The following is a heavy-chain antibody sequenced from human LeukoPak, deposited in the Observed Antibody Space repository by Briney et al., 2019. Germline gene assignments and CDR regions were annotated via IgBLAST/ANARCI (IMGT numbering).Heavy chain of an antibody. CDR2: IYSDGST. D-gene: IGHD4-17*01. J-gene: IGHJ4*02. CDR1: GFIVNTYY. V-gene: IGHV3-53*01. Sequence: PGGSLRLSCAVSGFIVNTYYMSWVRQAPGKGLEWVSIIYSDGSTYYADSVKGRFTISRDTSKNTLYLQMNSLRAEDTAVYYCAKSFYGDALDYWGQGTLVTVSS. CDR3: AKSFYGDALDY.